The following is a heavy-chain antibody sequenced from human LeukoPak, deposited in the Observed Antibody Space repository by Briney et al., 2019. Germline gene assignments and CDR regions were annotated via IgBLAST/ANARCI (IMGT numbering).Heavy chain of an antibody. CDR1: GFSARTNY. Sequence: PGGSLRLSCTASGFSARTNYMNWVRQGPGKGLEWVSVIHGAGITYYADSVKGRFTISRDNSKNTVYLQMNSLRVKDTAVYYCARDYYSNSGTKTWGQGTLVTVSS. J-gene: IGHJ5*02. V-gene: IGHV3-53*01. CDR3: ARDYYSNSGTKT. D-gene: IGHD3-10*01. CDR2: IHGAGIT.